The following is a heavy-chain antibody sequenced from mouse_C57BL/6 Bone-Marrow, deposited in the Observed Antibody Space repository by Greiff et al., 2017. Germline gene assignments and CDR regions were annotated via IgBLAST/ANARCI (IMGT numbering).Heavy chain of an antibody. CDR3: ARPGIYGAWFAY. Sequence: VQLVESGPELVKPGASVKISCKASGYAFRSSWMNWVKQRPGKGLEWIGRIYPGDGDTNYNGKFKGKATLTSDKSSSTAYMQLSSLTSEDSAVYFCARPGIYGAWFAYWGQGTLVTVSA. V-gene: IGHV1-82*01. J-gene: IGHJ3*01. D-gene: IGHD1-1*01. CDR2: IYPGDGDT. CDR1: GYAFRSSW.